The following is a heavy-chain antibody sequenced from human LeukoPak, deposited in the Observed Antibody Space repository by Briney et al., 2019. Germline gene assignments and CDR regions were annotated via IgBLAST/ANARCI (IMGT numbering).Heavy chain of an antibody. Sequence: SETLSLTCTVSGGSISSSSYYWGWIRQPPGQGLEWIGSIYYSGSTYYNPSLKSRVTISVDTSKNQFSLKLSSVTAADTAVYYCARDDGRTSPEYNWFDPWGQGTLVTVSS. J-gene: IGHJ5*02. CDR1: GGSISSSSYY. D-gene: IGHD1-14*01. CDR2: IYYSGST. CDR3: ARDDGRTSPEYNWFDP. V-gene: IGHV4-39*07.